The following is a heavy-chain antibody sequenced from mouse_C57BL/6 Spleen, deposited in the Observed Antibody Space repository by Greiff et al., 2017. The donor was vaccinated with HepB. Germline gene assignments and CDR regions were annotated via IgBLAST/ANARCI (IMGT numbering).Heavy chain of an antibody. V-gene: IGHV7-3*01. J-gene: IGHJ2*01. Sequence: EVKLVESGGGLVQPGGSLSLSCAASGFTFTDYYMSWVRQPPGKALEWLGFIRNKANGYTTEYSASVKGRFTISRDNSQSILYLQMNALRAEDSATYYCARYITGTGFDYWGQGTTLTVSS. D-gene: IGHD4-1*01. CDR2: IRNKANGYTT. CDR3: ARYITGTGFDY. CDR1: GFTFTDYY.